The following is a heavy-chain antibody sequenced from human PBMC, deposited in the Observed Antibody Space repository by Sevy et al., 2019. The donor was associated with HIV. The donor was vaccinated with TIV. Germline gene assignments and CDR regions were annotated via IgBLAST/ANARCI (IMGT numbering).Heavy chain of an antibody. D-gene: IGHD2-21*01. J-gene: IGHJ6*02. Sequence: GGSLRLSCAASGFPFNDHAMHWVRQVPGKGLEWVSGVSWNSRNIGYAHSVKGRFTISRDNANHFLYLEMNSLRPEDTAFYYCAKDINRGCDGINCYPYYYYFYGLDVWGQGTTVTVSS. CDR1: GFPFNDHA. CDR2: VSWNSRNI. V-gene: IGHV3-9*01. CDR3: AKDINRGCDGINCYPYYYYFYGLDV.